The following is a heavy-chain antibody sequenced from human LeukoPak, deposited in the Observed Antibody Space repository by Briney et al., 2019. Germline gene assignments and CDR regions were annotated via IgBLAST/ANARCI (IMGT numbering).Heavy chain of an antibody. V-gene: IGHV1-8*01. D-gene: IGHD5-12*01. J-gene: IGHJ4*02. CDR3: ATIGRVDIVATIRSDY. Sequence: ASVKVSCKASGYTFTSYDINWVRQATGQGLEWMGWMNPNSGNTGYAQKFQGRVTVTRNTSISTAYMELSSLRSEDTAVYYCATIGRVDIVATIRSDYWGQGTLVTVSS. CDR2: MNPNSGNT. CDR1: GYTFTSYD.